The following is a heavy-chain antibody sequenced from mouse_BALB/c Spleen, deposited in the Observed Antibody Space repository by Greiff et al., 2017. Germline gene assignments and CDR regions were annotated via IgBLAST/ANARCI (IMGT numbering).Heavy chain of an antibody. D-gene: IGHD2-1*01. V-gene: IGHV1-77*01. CDR3: ARSSYGNYLYYFDY. Sequence: VQLQQSGAELARPGASVKLSCKASGYTFTDYYINWVHQRTGQGLEWIGEIYPGSGNTYYNDKFKGKATLTADKSSSTAYMQLSSLTSEDSAVYFCARSSYGNYLYYFDYWGQGTTLTVSS. CDR2: IYPGSGNT. CDR1: GYTFTDYY. J-gene: IGHJ2*01.